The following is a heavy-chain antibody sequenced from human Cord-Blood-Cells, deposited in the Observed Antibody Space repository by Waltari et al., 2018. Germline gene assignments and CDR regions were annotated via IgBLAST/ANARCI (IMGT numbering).Heavy chain of an antibody. CDR1: GYSISSGYY. Sequence: QVQLQESGPGLVKPSETLSLTCTVSGYSISSGYYWGWIRQPPGKGLEWIGSIYHSGGTYYNPSLKSRVTISVDTSKNQFSRKLSSVTAADTAVYYCAREYRPSIAARKGGHDAFDSWGQGTMVTVSS. V-gene: IGHV4-38-2*02. CDR3: AREYRPSIAARKGGHDAFDS. CDR2: IYHSGGT. D-gene: IGHD6-6*01. J-gene: IGHJ3*02.